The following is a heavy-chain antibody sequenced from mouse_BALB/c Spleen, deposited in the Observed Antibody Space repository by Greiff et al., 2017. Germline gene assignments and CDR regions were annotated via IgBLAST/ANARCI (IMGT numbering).Heavy chain of an antibody. CDR2: IYPGDGST. V-gene: IGHV1S56*01. D-gene: IGHD2-3*01. CDR3: ASGGWLLAWFAY. Sequence: VQLQQSGPELVKPGASVKMSCKASGYTFTSYYIHWVKQRPGQGLEWIGWIYPGDGSTKYNEKFKGKTTLTADKSSSTAYMLLSSLTSEDSAIYFCASGGWLLAWFAYWGQGTLVTVSA. CDR1: GYTFTSYY. J-gene: IGHJ3*01.